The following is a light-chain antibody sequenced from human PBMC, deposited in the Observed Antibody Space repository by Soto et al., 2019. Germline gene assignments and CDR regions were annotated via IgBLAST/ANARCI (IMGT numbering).Light chain of an antibody. CDR2: EVS. Sequence: QSVLTQPASVSGSPGQSITISCTGTSSDVGAYNYVSWYQQHPGKAPKLMIYEVSNRPSGVPDRFSGSKSGTSASLAIRGLRSEDEADYYCAAWDDSLSGLYVFGTGTKVTVL. J-gene: IGLJ1*01. V-gene: IGLV2-14*01. CDR3: AAWDDSLSGLYV. CDR1: SSDVGAYNY.